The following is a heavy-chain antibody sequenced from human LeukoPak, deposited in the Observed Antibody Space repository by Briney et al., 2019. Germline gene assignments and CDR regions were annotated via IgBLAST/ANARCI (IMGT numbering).Heavy chain of an antibody. CDR1: GEFFSGHY. V-gene: IGHV4-34*01. D-gene: IGHD3-10*01. Sequence: SETLSLTCAVYGEFFSGHYWTWIRQPPGEGLEWIGEINHSGSTTSNPSLNNRVTISVDTSKNQFSLKLTSVTAADTAVYYCARPRYGSGSLDSWGQGTLVTVSS. CDR2: INHSGST. J-gene: IGHJ4*02. CDR3: ARPRYGSGSLDS.